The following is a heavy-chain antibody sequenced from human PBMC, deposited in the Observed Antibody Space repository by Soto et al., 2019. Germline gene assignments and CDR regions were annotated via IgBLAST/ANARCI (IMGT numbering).Heavy chain of an antibody. Sequence: GGSLRLSCAASGFTFSSYAMSWVRQAPGKGLEWVSAISGSGGSTYYADSVKGRFTISRDNSKNTLYLQMNSLRAEDTAVYYCAKAGYSSGWYEWFDPWGQGTLVIVSS. D-gene: IGHD6-19*01. CDR1: GFTFSSYA. V-gene: IGHV3-23*01. CDR3: AKAGYSSGWYEWFDP. J-gene: IGHJ5*02. CDR2: ISGSGGST.